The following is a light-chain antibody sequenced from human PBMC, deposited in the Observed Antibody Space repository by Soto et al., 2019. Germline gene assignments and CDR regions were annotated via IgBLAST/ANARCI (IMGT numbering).Light chain of an antibody. CDR1: SSDIGGYDF. V-gene: IGLV2-23*02. Sequence: QTVLTQPASVSGSPGQSITFSCTGTSSDIGGYDFVSWYQQRPAEAPRLMIYEVNKRPSGVSNRFSGSKSGNTASLTISGLQADDEANYYCCAYAGSSNVVFGGGTKVTAL. CDR2: EVN. J-gene: IGLJ2*01. CDR3: CAYAGSSNVV.